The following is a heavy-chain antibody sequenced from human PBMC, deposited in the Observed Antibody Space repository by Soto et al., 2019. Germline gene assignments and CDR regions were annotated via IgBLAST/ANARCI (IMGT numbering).Heavy chain of an antibody. J-gene: IGHJ6*03. CDR2: INHSGST. CDR3: ARGRGIQRWGYSYYSTDV. V-gene: IGHV4-34*01. CDR1: GGSFSGYY. Sequence: SETLSLTCAVYGGSFSGYYWSWIRQPPGKGLEWIGEINHSGSTNYNPSLKSRVTISVDTSKNQFSLKLSSVTAADTAVYYCARGRGIQRWGYSYYSTDVWGKGPTVTVSS. D-gene: IGHD5-18*01.